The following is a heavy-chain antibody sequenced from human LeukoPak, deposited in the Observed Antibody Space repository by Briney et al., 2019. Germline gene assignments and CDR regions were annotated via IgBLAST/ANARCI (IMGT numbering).Heavy chain of an antibody. CDR2: ISGSGGST. D-gene: IGHD5-18*01. CDR3: TQYTYGFFQY. Sequence: GGSLRLSCAASGFSFSSYAMSWVRQAPGKGLEWVSAISGSGGSTYYADSVKGRFTISRDNSKNTLYLQMNSLKTEDTAVYYCTQYTYGFFQYWGQGTLVTVSS. J-gene: IGHJ4*02. CDR1: GFSFSSYA. V-gene: IGHV3-23*01.